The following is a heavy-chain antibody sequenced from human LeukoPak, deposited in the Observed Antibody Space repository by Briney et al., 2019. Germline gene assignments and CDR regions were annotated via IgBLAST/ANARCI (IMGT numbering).Heavy chain of an antibody. CDR1: RFTFSAYW. CDR3: ARERNTAVVTAFDV. Sequence: GGSLRLSCAASRFTFSAYWMSWVRQAPGKGLEWVANTKQDGSEKYYMDSVKGRFTISRDNAKNSLYLQMDSLRAEDTAVYFCARERNTAVVTAFDVWGQGTMVTVSS. D-gene: IGHD5-18*01. V-gene: IGHV3-7*01. J-gene: IGHJ3*01. CDR2: TKQDGSEK.